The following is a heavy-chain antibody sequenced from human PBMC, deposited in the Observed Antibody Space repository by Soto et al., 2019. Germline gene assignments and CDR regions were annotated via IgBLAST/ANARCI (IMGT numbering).Heavy chain of an antibody. V-gene: IGHV5-10-1*01. CDR3: ARSTTVAYYYYGMDV. Sequence: GESLKISCKGSGYSFTSYWISWVRQMPGKGLEWMGRIDPSDSYTNYSPSFQGHVTISADKSISTAYLQWSSLKASDTAMYYCARSTTVAYYYYGMDVWRQGTTVTVSS. J-gene: IGHJ6*02. CDR2: IDPSDSYT. CDR1: GYSFTSYW. D-gene: IGHD4-4*01.